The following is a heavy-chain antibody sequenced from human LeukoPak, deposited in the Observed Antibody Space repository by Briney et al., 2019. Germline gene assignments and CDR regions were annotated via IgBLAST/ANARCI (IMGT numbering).Heavy chain of an antibody. Sequence: GESLKISCKASGYSFTGNWVGWVRQMPGKGLEWMGIISPGDSETRYSPSFRGQATISADKSISTAYLQWSSLKASDTAMYYCATLEMGVTSYFDYWGQGTLVTVSS. CDR1: GYSFTGNW. CDR2: ISPGDSET. V-gene: IGHV5-51*01. CDR3: ATLEMGVTSYFDY. J-gene: IGHJ4*02. D-gene: IGHD3-10*01.